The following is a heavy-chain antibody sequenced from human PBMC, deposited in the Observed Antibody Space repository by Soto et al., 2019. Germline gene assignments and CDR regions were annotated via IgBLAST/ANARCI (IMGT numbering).Heavy chain of an antibody. CDR2: IWYDGSNK. CDR3: ARALDGVPAAIRGNYYYYMDV. V-gene: IGHV3-33*01. CDR1: GFTFSSYG. J-gene: IGHJ6*03. D-gene: IGHD2-2*02. Sequence: HPGGSLRLSCAASGFTFSSYGMHWVRQAPGKGLEWVAVIWYDGSNKYYADSVKGRFTISRDNSKNTLYLQMNSLRAEDTAVYYCARALDGVPAAIRGNYYYYMDVWGKGTTVTVSS.